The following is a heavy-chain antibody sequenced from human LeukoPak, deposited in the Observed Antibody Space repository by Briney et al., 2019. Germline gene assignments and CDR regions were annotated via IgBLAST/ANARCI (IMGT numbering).Heavy chain of an antibody. Sequence: SLRLSCTASGFTFDDYAMHWVRQAPGKGLEWVSGISWNSGSIGYADSVKGRFTISRDNAKNSLYLQMNSLRAEDTALYYCAKDNDFWSGYIDYWGQGTLVTVSA. CDR1: GFTFDDYA. CDR2: ISWNSGSI. J-gene: IGHJ4*02. D-gene: IGHD3-3*01. CDR3: AKDNDFWSGYIDY. V-gene: IGHV3-9*01.